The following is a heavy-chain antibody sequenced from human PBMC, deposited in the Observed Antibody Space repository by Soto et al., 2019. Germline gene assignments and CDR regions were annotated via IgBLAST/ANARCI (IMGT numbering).Heavy chain of an antibody. J-gene: IGHJ4*02. CDR2: IGGGGGRI. CDR3: AKTAEAVAGTVYGY. V-gene: IGHV3-23*01. CDR1: GFTVSSRRNY. D-gene: IGHD6-19*01. Sequence: PGGSLRLSCVVSGFTVSSRRNYMSWVRQAPGKGLEWVSAIGGGGGRIYYADSVKGRFTISRDNSKNTLYLQMNSLRTEDTAVFYCAKTAEAVAGTVYGYWGQGTLVTVSS.